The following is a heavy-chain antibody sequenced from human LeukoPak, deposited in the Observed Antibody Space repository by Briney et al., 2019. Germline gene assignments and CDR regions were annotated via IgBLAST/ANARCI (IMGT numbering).Heavy chain of an antibody. Sequence: PSETLSLTCSVSGDSISGFYWNWIRQSPGKGLEWIGNIHYSGNSNSNPSLKSRVTISIDTSRKQFFLKLSSVTAADTAVYYCARLVFGVVIMTHWFDPWGQGTLVTVSS. V-gene: IGHV4-59*08. CDR1: GDSISGFY. CDR3: ARLVFGVVIMTHWFDP. CDR2: IHYSGNS. J-gene: IGHJ5*02. D-gene: IGHD3-3*01.